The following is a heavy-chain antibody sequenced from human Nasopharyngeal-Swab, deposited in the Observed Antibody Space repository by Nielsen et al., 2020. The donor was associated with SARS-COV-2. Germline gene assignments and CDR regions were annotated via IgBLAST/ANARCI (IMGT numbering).Heavy chain of an antibody. V-gene: IGHV4-59*02. Sequence: SETLSLTCTVSGVSVESYYWTWIRQPPGKGLEWIGYVYHTGNTDHHPALRSRVAMSVDTSKNQVSLSLSSVTAADTAVYYCASFSAANLFDFWGPGTLVTVSS. J-gene: IGHJ4*02. D-gene: IGHD6-25*01. CDR2: VYHTGNT. CDR1: GVSVESYY. CDR3: ASFSAANLFDF.